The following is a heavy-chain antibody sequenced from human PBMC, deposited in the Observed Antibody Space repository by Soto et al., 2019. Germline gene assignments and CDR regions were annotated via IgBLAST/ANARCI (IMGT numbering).Heavy chain of an antibody. Sequence: EVQLVESGGGLVQPGRSLRLSCAASGFTVSSNYMSWVRQAPGKGLEWVSVIYSGGSTHYADSVKGRFTISRDNSKNTLYFQMNSLRVEDTAVYYCARERFGSAYFYGMDVWGQGTTVTVSS. J-gene: IGHJ6*02. CDR1: GFTVSSNY. V-gene: IGHV3-53*01. D-gene: IGHD3-16*01. CDR3: ARERFGSAYFYGMDV. CDR2: IYSGGST.